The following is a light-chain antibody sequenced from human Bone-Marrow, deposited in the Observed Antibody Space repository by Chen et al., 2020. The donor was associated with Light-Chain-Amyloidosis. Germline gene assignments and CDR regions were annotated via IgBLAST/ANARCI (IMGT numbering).Light chain of an antibody. V-gene: IGLV3-25*03. CDR2: RDT. CDR3: QSADSSGTYEVI. CDR1: DLPTKY. J-gene: IGLJ2*01. Sequence: SYELTQPPSLSVSPGQTARITCSGDDLPTKYAYWYQQKPGQAPVLVIHRDTERPSGISERLSGPSSGTTATLTISGVQAEDEADYHCQSADSSGTYEVIFGGGTKLTVL.